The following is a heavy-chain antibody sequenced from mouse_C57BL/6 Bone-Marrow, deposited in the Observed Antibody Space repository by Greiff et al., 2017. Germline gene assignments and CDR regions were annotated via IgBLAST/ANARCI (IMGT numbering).Heavy chain of an antibody. D-gene: IGHD1-1*01. CDR3: ASSGTTVVASFPHWYFDV. CDR1: GYNIKDYY. CDR2: LDPEDGET. J-gene: IGHJ1*03. V-gene: IGHV14-2*01. Sequence: EVQLKESGAELVKPGASVKLSCTASGYNIKDYYMHWVKQRTEQGLEWIGRLDPEDGETKYAPKFQGKATITADTSSNTAYLQLSSLTSEDTAVYYCASSGTTVVASFPHWYFDVWGTGTTVTVSS.